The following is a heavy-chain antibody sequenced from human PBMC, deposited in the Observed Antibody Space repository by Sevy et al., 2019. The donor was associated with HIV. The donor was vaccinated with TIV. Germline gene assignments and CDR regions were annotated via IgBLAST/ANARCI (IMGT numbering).Heavy chain of an antibody. Sequence: ASVKVSCKASGYTFTSYAMNWVRQAPGQGLEWMGWINTNTGNPTYAQGFTGRLVFYLDTSVSTAYLQISSRKAEDAAVYYCAGVNVDGTVVGDYWGQGTLVTVFS. J-gene: IGHJ4*02. V-gene: IGHV7-4-1*02. CDR2: INTNTGNP. CDR3: AGVNVDGTVVGDY. CDR1: GYTFTSYA. D-gene: IGHD6-19*01.